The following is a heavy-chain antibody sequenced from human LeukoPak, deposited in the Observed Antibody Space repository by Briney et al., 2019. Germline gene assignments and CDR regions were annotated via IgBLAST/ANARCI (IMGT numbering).Heavy chain of an antibody. CDR3: ARGGTYDI. CDR1: GFTFSMYW. Sequence: GGCLRLSCVASGFTFSMYWMTWFRQAPGKGLEWVANLKQDGSQTNYVDSVKGRFTISRDNAKKSLYLQMNSLRGEDTAVYYCARGGTYDIWGQGTRVTVSS. V-gene: IGHV3-7*01. CDR2: LKQDGSQT. J-gene: IGHJ3*02.